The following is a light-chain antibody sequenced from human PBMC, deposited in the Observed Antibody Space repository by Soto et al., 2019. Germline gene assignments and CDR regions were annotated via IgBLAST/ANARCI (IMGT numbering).Light chain of an antibody. CDR1: QSISSW. V-gene: IGKV1-12*01. Sequence: DIQLTQSPSFLSASVGDRVTITCRASQSISSWLAWYQQKPGKAPKYLIQAASSLQGGVPSTFSGSGSGTDFTLTINTLHPEDFATYYCLQVYSFPRTFGQGTKV. CDR3: LQVYSFPRT. CDR2: AAS. J-gene: IGKJ1*01.